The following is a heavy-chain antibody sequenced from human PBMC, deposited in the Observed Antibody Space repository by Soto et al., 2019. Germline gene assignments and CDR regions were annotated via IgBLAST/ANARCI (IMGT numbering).Heavy chain of an antibody. V-gene: IGHV3-13*01. CDR1: GFTFSSYD. Sequence: GGSLRLSCAASGFTFSSYDMHWVRQATGKGLEWVSAIGTAGDTYYPGSVKGRFTISRENAKNSLYLQMNSLRAGDTAVYYCARDGGGGSAKGYYYYMDVWGKGTTVTVSS. J-gene: IGHJ6*03. CDR2: IGTAGDT. D-gene: IGHD2-15*01. CDR3: ARDGGGGSAKGYYYYMDV.